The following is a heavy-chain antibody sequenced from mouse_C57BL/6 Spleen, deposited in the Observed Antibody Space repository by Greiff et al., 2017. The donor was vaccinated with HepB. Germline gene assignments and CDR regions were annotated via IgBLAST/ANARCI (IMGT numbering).Heavy chain of an antibody. D-gene: IGHD2-4*01. CDR3: AREAMYYEYDRFAY. V-gene: IGHV1-26*01. CDR2: INPNNGGT. Sequence: EVQLQQSGPELVKPGASVKISCKASGYTFTDYYMNWVKQSHGKSLEWIGDINPNNGGTSYNQKFKGKATLTVDKSSSTAYMELRSLTSEDSAVYYCAREAMYYEYDRFAYWGQGTRVTVSA. J-gene: IGHJ3*01. CDR1: GYTFTDYY.